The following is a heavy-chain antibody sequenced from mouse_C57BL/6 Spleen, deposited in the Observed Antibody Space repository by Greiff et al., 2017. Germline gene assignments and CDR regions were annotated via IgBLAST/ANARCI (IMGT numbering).Heavy chain of an antibody. J-gene: IGHJ2*01. CDR3: ARHGSSYSYYFDY. Sequence: QVQLQQPGAELVMPGASVKLSCKASGYTFTSYWMHWVKQRPGQGLEWMGEIDPSDSYTNYNQKFKGKSTLTVDKSSSTAYMQLSSLTSEDSAVYYCARHGSSYSYYFDYWGQGTTLTVSS. CDR1: GYTFTSYW. V-gene: IGHV1-69*01. CDR2: IDPSDSYT. D-gene: IGHD1-1*01.